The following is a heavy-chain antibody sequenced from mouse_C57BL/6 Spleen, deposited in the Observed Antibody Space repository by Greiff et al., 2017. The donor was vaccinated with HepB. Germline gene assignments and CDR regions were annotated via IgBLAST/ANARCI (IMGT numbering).Heavy chain of an antibody. Sequence: EVKLMESEGGLVQPGSSMKLSCTASGFTFSDYYMAWVRQVPEKGLEWVANINYDGSSTYYLDSLKSRFIISRDNAKNILYLQMSSLKSEDTATYYCARGDDYLRAMDDWGEGTTVTVSS. CDR3: ARGDDYLRAMDD. CDR2: INYDGSST. D-gene: IGHD2-4*01. CDR1: GFTFSDYY. V-gene: IGHV5-16*01. J-gene: IGHJ4*01.